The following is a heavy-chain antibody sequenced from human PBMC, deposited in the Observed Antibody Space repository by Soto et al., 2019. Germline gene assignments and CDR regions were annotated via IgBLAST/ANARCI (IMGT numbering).Heavy chain of an antibody. J-gene: IGHJ4*02. V-gene: IGHV4-34*01. CDR2: INHSGST. Sequence: QVQLQQWGAGLFKPSETLSLTCAVSGGSFSGYYWTWIRQPPGTGLEWIWEINHSGSTNYNRSLNSRVTLSVYTSKNQFSLKLTSVTAADTAVYYWARDKIPGLFDYWGQGTLVTVSS. D-gene: IGHD2-21*01. CDR3: ARDKIPGLFDY. CDR1: GGSFSGYY.